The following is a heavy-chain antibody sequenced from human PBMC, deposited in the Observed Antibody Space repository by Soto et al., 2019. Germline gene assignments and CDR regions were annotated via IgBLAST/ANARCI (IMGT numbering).Heavy chain of an antibody. D-gene: IGHD3-22*01. V-gene: IGHV3-33*01. CDR1: GFTFSSYG. Sequence: QVQLVESGGGVVQPGRSLRLSCAASGFTFSSYGMHWVRQAPGKGLEWVAVIWYDGSNKYYADSVKGRFTISRDNSKNTLYLQMNSLRAEDTAVYYCARDYYYDSSYYFDYWGQGTLVTVSS. J-gene: IGHJ4*02. CDR3: ARDYYYDSSYYFDY. CDR2: IWYDGSNK.